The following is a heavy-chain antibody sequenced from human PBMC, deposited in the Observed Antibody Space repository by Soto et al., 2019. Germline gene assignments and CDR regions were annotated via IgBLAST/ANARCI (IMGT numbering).Heavy chain of an antibody. Sequence: GGSLRLSCTVSGFAFNNYGINWVRQAPGKGLEWVSSISKSDYTYYSDSVKGRFTISRDNAKNSVSLQMNTLRVEDTAVYYCEREARTPIPAVSDFWGKGPLVTVSS. CDR2: ISKSDYT. J-gene: IGHJ4*02. CDR3: EREARTPIPAVSDF. CDR1: GFAFNNYG. V-gene: IGHV3-21*01. D-gene: IGHD2-2*01.